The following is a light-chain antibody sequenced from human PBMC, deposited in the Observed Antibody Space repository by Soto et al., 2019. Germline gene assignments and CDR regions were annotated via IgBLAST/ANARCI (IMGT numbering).Light chain of an antibody. Sequence: EIVMTQSPATLSVSPGERATLSCRASQSVSSNLAWYQQKPGQAPRLLIYGASTRAPGIPARFSGSGSGTEFTLTISSRQSEDFAVYYCQQYNNGWTFGQGTKVEIK. CDR1: QSVSSN. J-gene: IGKJ1*01. CDR2: GAS. CDR3: QQYNNGWT. V-gene: IGKV3-15*01.